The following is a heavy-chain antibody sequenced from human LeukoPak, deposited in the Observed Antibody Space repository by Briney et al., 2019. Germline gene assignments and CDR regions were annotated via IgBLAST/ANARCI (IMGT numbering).Heavy chain of an antibody. Sequence: PGGSLRLSCAASGFTFSSYAMHWVRQAPGKGLEWVAVISYDGSNKYYADSVKGRFTISRDNSKNTLYLQMNSLRAEDTAVYYCARTYSGYDFDYLGQGTLVTVSS. V-gene: IGHV3-30*01. J-gene: IGHJ4*02. D-gene: IGHD5-12*01. CDR1: GFTFSSYA. CDR2: ISYDGSNK. CDR3: ARTYSGYDFDY.